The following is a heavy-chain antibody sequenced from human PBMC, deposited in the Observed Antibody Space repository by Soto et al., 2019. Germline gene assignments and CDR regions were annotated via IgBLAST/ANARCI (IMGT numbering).Heavy chain of an antibody. Sequence: QVQLVQSGAEVKKPGSSVKVSCKASGGTFSSYAISWVRQAPGQGLEWMGGIIPIFGTANYAQKFQGRVTITADESTSTAYMELSSLRSEDTAVYYCARTPRGYSDGYIIYYYYGMDVWGQGTTVTVSS. D-gene: IGHD5-18*01. CDR1: GGTFSSYA. V-gene: IGHV1-69*01. J-gene: IGHJ6*02. CDR2: IIPIFGTA. CDR3: ARTPRGYSDGYIIYYYYGMDV.